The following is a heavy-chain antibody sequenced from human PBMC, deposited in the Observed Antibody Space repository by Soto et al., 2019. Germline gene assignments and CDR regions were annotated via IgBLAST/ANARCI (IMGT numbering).Heavy chain of an antibody. J-gene: IGHJ3*02. Sequence: QVQLQESGPGLVKPSQTLSLTCTVSGDSISSGGYYWSWIRQHPGKGLEWIGYIYYSGSTYYNPSLKSRVTISVDTSKNQFSLRLSSVTAADTAVYYCARVDLGLRSALDIWGQGTMVTVSS. CDR3: ARVDLGLRSALDI. CDR1: GDSISSGGYY. CDR2: IYYSGST. D-gene: IGHD3-16*01. V-gene: IGHV4-31*03.